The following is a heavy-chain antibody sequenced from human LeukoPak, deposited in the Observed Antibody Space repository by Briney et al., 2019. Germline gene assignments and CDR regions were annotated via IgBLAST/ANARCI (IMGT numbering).Heavy chain of an antibody. D-gene: IGHD6-19*01. J-gene: IGHJ6*02. CDR2: IKQDGSEK. V-gene: IGHV3-7*03. Sequence: GGSLRLSCAASGFTFSSYWMSWVRQAPGKGLEWVANIKQDGSEKYYVDSVKGRFTISRDNAKNSLYLQMNSLRAEDTAVYYCARDRIAVAGTGHYYYYGMDVWGRGTTVTVSS. CDR3: ARDRIAVAGTGHYYYYGMDV. CDR1: GFTFSSYW.